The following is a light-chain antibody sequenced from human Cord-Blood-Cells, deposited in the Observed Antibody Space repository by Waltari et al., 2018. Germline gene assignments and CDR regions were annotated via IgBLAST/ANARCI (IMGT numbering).Light chain of an antibody. CDR1: QDISNY. CDR3: QQYDNLPV. CDR2: DAS. Sequence: DIQMTPSPSSLSASVGDRVPITCQASQDISNYLNWYQQKPGKAPKLLIYDASNLETGVPSRFSGSGSGTDFTFTISSLQPEDIATYYCQQYDNLPVFGGGTKVEIK. V-gene: IGKV1-33*01. J-gene: IGKJ4*01.